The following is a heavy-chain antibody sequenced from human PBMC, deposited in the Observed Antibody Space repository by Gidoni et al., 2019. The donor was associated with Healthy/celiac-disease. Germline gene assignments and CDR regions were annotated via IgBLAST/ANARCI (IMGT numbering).Heavy chain of an antibody. CDR3: AKDPASMVRGEGAFDI. J-gene: IGHJ3*02. CDR1: GFTFSSYA. D-gene: IGHD3-10*01. CDR2: ISGSGCST. Sequence: EVQLLESGGGLQPGGSLRLSCAASGFTFSSYAMSWVRQAPGKGLEWVSAISGSGCSTYYADSVKGRFTISRDNSKNTLYLQMNSLRAEDTAVYYCAKDPASMVRGEGAFDIWGQGTMVTVSS. V-gene: IGHV3-23*01.